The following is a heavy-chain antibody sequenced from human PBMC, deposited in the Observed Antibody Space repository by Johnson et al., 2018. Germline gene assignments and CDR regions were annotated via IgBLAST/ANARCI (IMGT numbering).Heavy chain of an antibody. CDR1: GFTFSSYA. CDR3: ARDYGDDRFYYYYYMDV. D-gene: IGHD4-17*01. V-gene: IGHV3-30-3*01. Sequence: QVQLVESGGGVVQXGRSXRLXCAASGFTFSSYAMHWVRQAPGKGLEWVAVISYDGSNKYYADSVKGRFTISRDNSKNTLYLQMNSLGAEDTAVYYGARDYGDDRFYYYYYMDVWGKGTTVTVSS. J-gene: IGHJ6*03. CDR2: ISYDGSNK.